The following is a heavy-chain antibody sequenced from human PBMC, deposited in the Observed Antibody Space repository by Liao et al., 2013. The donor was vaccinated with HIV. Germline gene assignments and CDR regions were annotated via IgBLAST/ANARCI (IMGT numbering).Heavy chain of an antibody. D-gene: IGHD2-21*01. Sequence: QVQLQESGPGLVRPSQTLSLTCTVSGGSISSGTYYWSWVRQPAGKGLEWIGRVYTSGSTNYNPSLKSRVTISVDTSKNQISLKLNSVTAADTAVYYCAAYCGGDCSLSPWGQGTLVTVSS. V-gene: IGHV4-61*02. CDR2: VYTSGST. CDR1: GGSISSGTYY. CDR3: AAYCGGDCSLSP. J-gene: IGHJ5*02.